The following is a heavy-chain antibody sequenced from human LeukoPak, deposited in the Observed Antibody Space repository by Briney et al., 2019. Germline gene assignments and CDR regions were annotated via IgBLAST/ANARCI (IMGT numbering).Heavy chain of an antibody. D-gene: IGHD3-9*01. CDR3: AKDKVAHYDILTGYYFDY. Sequence: PGRSLRLSCAASGFTFSSYGMHWVRQAPGKGLEWVAVIWYDGSNKYYADSVKGRFTISRDNSKNTLYLQMNSLRAEDTAVYYCAKDKVAHYDILTGYYFDYWGQGTLVTVSS. J-gene: IGHJ4*02. CDR2: IWYDGSNK. CDR1: GFTFSSYG. V-gene: IGHV3-33*06.